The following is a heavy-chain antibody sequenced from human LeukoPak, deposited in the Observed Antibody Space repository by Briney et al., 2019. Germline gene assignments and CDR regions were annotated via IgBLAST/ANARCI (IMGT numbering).Heavy chain of an antibody. CDR1: GFTFSDYY. V-gene: IGHV3-11*04. J-gene: IGHJ5*02. Sequence: GGSLRLSCAASGFTFSDYYMSWIRQAPGKGLEWVSYISSSGSTIYYADSVKGRFTISRDNAKNSLYLQMNSLRAEDTAVYYCARWACSGGSCYSVWWFDPWGQGTLVTVSS. CDR3: ARWACSGGSCYSVWWFDP. CDR2: ISSSGSTI. D-gene: IGHD2-15*01.